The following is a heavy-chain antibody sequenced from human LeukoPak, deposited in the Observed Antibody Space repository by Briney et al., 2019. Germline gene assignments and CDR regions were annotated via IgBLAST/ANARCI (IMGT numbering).Heavy chain of an antibody. Sequence: GGSLRLSCAASGFTFSDYWMHWVRQAPGKGLERVSRIIGDGSTTIYADSVKGRFTISRDNAENTMYLQMNSLRVEDTAVYYCTRRVSATRWFDPWGQGTLVTVSS. CDR3: TRRVSATRWFDP. J-gene: IGHJ5*02. V-gene: IGHV3-74*01. CDR2: IIGDGSTT. D-gene: IGHD2-15*01. CDR1: GFTFSDYW.